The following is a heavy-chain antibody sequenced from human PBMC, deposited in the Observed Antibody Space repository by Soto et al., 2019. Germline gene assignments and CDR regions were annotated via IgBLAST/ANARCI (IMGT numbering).Heavy chain of an antibody. J-gene: IGHJ6*03. CDR1: GYTFTSYG. Sequence: QVQLVQSGAEVKKPGASVKVSCKASGYTFTSYGISWVRQAPGPGLEWMGWISAYNGNTNYAQKLQGRVTMTTDTSTSTAYMELRSLRSDDTAVYYCATVVVPAARVYYYYYMDVWGKGTTVTVSS. CDR2: ISAYNGNT. CDR3: ATVVVPAARVYYYYYMDV. D-gene: IGHD2-2*01. V-gene: IGHV1-18*01.